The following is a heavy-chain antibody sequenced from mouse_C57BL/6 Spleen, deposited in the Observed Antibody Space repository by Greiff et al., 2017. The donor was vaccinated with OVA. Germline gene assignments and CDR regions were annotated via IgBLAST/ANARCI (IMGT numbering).Heavy chain of an antibody. D-gene: IGHD1-1*01. J-gene: IGHJ3*01. V-gene: IGHV1-50*01. CDR2: IDPSDSYT. CDR1: GYTFTSYW. Sequence: QVQLQQPGAELVKPGASVKLSCKASGYTFTSYWMQWVKQRPGQGLEWIGEIDPSDSYTNYNQKFKGKATLTVDTSSSTAYMQLNSLTSEDSAVYYCASLYYYGPWFAYWGQGTLVTVSA. CDR3: ASLYYYGPWFAY.